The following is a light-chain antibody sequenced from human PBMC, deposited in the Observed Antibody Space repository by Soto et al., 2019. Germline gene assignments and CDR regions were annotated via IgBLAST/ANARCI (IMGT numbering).Light chain of an antibody. CDR1: KSVSSSY. Sequence: IVLTQSPVTLSLSPGERATLSCRASKSVSSSYLAWYQQNRGQAPRLLIYGASSRAPGIPDRFGGSGSGTDFTLTISRLEPEDFAVYYCQQYGSSRWTFGQGTKVEIK. V-gene: IGKV3-20*01. CDR2: GAS. J-gene: IGKJ1*01. CDR3: QQYGSSRWT.